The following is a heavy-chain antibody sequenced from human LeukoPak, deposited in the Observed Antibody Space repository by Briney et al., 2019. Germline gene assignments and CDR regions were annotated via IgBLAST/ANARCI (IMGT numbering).Heavy chain of an antibody. CDR2: IYPGDSDT. Sequence: GESLKISCKGSGYSFINYWIAWVRQMPGKGLEWMGIIYPGDSDTRYSPAFQGQVTISADKSISTAYLQWSSLKASDTAMYYCARQGPSGDHWLVEFDYWGQGTLVTASS. CDR3: ARQGPSGDHWLVEFDY. J-gene: IGHJ4*02. D-gene: IGHD6-19*01. V-gene: IGHV5-51*01. CDR1: GYSFINYW.